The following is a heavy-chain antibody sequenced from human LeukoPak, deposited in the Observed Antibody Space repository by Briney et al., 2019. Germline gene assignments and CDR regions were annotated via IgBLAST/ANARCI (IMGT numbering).Heavy chain of an antibody. CDR2: ISSSSSYI. CDR1: GFTFSSYS. Sequence: GGSLRLSCAASGFTFSSYSMNWVRQAPGKGLEWVSSISSSSSYIYYADSVKGRFTISRDNAKNSLYLQMNSLRAEDTAVYYCARWEKDEEKVWFDPWGQGTLVTVSS. V-gene: IGHV3-21*04. CDR3: ARWEKDEEKVWFDP. J-gene: IGHJ5*02. D-gene: IGHD1-26*01.